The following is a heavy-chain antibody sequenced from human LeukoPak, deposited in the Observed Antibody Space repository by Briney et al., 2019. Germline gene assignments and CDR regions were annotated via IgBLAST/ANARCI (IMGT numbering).Heavy chain of an antibody. D-gene: IGHD2-15*01. CDR2: INHSGST. CDR3: AGGRKLKYCSGGSCYGYYFDY. J-gene: IGHJ4*02. V-gene: IGHV4-34*01. Sequence: SETLSLTCAVYGGSFSGYYWSWIRQPPGKGLEWIGEINHSGSTNYNPSLKSRVTISVDTSKNQFSLKLSSVTAADTAVYYCAGGRKLKYCSGGSCYGYYFDYWGQGTLVTVSS. CDR1: GGSFSGYY.